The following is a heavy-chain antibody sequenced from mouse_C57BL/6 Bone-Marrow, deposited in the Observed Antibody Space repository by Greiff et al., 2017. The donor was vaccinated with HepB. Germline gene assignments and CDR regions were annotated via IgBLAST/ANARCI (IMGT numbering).Heavy chain of an antibody. CDR2: ISSGSSTI. D-gene: IGHD1-1*01. Sequence: EVHLVESGGGLVKPGGSLKLSCAASGFTFSDYGMHWVRQAPEKGLEWVAYISSGSSTIYYADTVKGRFTISRDNAKNTLFLQMTRLRSEDTAMCYCARRGYYEYFDVWGTGTTVTVSS. CDR3: ARRGYYEYFDV. V-gene: IGHV5-17*01. CDR1: GFTFSDYG. J-gene: IGHJ1*03.